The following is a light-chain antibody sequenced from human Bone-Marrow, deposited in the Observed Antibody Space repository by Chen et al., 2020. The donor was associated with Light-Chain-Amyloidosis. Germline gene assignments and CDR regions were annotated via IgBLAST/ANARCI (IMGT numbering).Light chain of an antibody. J-gene: IGLJ2*01. Sequence: SYALTQPSSVSVSPGQTARITCSGDDLPTKYAYWYQQKPGQAPVLVIHRDTERPSGSSERFAGSSSGTTATLTISGVQAEDEGDYHCQSADSSGTYEVIFGGGTKLTVL. CDR3: QSADSSGTYEVI. CDR1: DLPTKY. CDR2: RDT. V-gene: IGLV3-25*03.